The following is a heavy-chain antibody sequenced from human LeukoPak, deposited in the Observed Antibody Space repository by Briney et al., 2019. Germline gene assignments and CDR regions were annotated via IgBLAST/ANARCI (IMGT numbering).Heavy chain of an antibody. J-gene: IGHJ4*02. CDR3: AKGIDGDYFDY. V-gene: IGHV4-31*03. CDR2: IYYSGST. Sequence: SQTLSLTCTVSGGSFSSGGYYWNWIRQHPGKGLEWIGYIYYSGSTYYNPSLKSRVTISVDTSKNQFSLKLSSVTAADTAVYYCAKGIDGDYFDYRGQGTLVTVSS. CDR1: GGSFSSGGYY. D-gene: IGHD2-21*01.